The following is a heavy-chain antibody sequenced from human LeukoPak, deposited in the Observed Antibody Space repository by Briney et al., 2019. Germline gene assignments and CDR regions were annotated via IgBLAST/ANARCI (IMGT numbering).Heavy chain of an antibody. CDR2: MNPNSGNT. V-gene: IGHV1-8*03. CDR3: ARVSYDILTGYPDAFDI. Sequence: ASVKLTCKTSGYTFTGYYIHWVRHAPGQGLEWMGWMNPNSGNTGYAQKFQGRVTITRNTSISTAYMELSSLRSEDTAVYYCARVSYDILTGYPDAFDIWGQGTMVTVSS. D-gene: IGHD3-9*01. J-gene: IGHJ3*02. CDR1: GYTFTGYY.